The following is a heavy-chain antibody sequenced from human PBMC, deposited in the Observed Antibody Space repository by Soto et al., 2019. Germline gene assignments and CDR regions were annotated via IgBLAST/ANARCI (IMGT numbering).Heavy chain of an antibody. CDR3: ARPLQLAVSGFDP. J-gene: IGHJ5*02. V-gene: IGHV4-39*01. CDR2: IHYRANS. CDR1: GDSISSSSYY. D-gene: IGHD3-3*02. Sequence: SETLSLTCAVSGDSISSSSYYWAWIRQPPGKGLEWIGSIHYRANSYYSPSLKSRITISVDTSKNQISLRLSSVTAADTAVHYCARPLQLAVSGFDPWGQGTLVTVSS.